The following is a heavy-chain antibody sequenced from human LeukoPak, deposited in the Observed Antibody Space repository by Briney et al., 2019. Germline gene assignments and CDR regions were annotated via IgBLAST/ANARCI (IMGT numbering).Heavy chain of an antibody. CDR1: GYTFTSYY. Sequence: ASVKVSCKASGYTFTSYYMHWVRQAPGQGLEWMGRINPSGGSTSYAQKFQGRVTMTRDTSTSTVYMELSSLRSEDTAVYYCARGGTPITMVRGVSSWFDPWGQGTLVAVSS. CDR3: ARGGTPITMVRGVSSWFDP. V-gene: IGHV1-46*01. D-gene: IGHD3-10*01. J-gene: IGHJ5*02. CDR2: INPSGGST.